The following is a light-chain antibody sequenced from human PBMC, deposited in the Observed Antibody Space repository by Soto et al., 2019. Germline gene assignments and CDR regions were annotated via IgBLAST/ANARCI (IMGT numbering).Light chain of an antibody. CDR2: DVI. V-gene: IGLV2-11*01. CDR3: CSYAGSYTHV. Sequence: QSALTQPRSVSGSPGQSVTISCTGTSSDIGAYNFVSRYQQHPDKAPKLMIYDVIKRPSGVPDRFSGSKSGNTASLTIYGLQAEDEADYYCCSYAGSYTHVFGTGTKVTVL. J-gene: IGLJ1*01. CDR1: SSDIGAYNF.